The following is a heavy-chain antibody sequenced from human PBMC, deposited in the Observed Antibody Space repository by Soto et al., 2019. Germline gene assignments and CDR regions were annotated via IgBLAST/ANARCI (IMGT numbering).Heavy chain of an antibody. D-gene: IGHD5-12*01. J-gene: IGHJ6*02. CDR1: GGTFSSYA. CDR2: IIPIFGTA. CDR3: ARENIVATSVYYYYYGMDV. V-gene: IGHV1-69*01. Sequence: QVQLVQSGAEVKKPGSSVKVSCKASGGTFSSYAISWVRQAPGQGLEWMGGIIPIFGTANYAQKFQGRVTITADESTSTAYMELSSLRSEGTAVYYCARENIVATSVYYYYYGMDVWGQGTTVTVSS.